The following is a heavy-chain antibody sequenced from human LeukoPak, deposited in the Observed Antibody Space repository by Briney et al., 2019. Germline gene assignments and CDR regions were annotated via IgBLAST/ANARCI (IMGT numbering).Heavy chain of an antibody. CDR3: ARDPVRYCSSTSCSHFDY. CDR1: GGSISSGDYY. CDR2: IYYSGST. D-gene: IGHD2-2*01. J-gene: IGHJ4*02. V-gene: IGHV4-61*08. Sequence: SETLSLTCTVSGGSISSGDYYWSWIRQPPGKGLEWIGYIYYSGSTNYNPSLKSRVAMSVDTSKNQFSLKLSSVTAADTAVYYCARDPVRYCSSTSCSHFDYWGQGTLVTVSS.